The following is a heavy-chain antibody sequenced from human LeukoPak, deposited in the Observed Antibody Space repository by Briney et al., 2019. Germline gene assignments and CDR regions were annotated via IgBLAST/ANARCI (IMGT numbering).Heavy chain of an antibody. CDR1: GFTFSSYW. CDR2: INSDGSST. D-gene: IGHD3-10*01. V-gene: IGHV3-74*01. CDR3: ARDPRFGSWFDP. J-gene: IGHJ5*02. Sequence: GGSLRLSCAASGFTFSSYWMHWVRQPPGKGLVWVSRINSDGSSTSYADSVKGRFTISRDNAKNTLYLQMNSLRAEDTAVYYCARDPRFGSWFDPWGQGTLVTVSS.